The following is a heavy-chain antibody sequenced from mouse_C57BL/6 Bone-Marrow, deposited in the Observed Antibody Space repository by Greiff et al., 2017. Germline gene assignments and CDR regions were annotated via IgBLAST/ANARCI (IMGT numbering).Heavy chain of an antibody. D-gene: IGHD2-2*01. V-gene: IGHV1-26*01. CDR2: INPNNGGT. J-gene: IGHJ4*01. CDR1: GYTFTDYY. CDR3: ARWLTLKGDY. Sequence: VQLQQSGPELVKPGASVKISCKASGYTFTDYYMNWVKQSHGKSLEWIGDINPNNGGTSYNQKFKGKATLTVDKSSSTAYMELRSLTSEDSAVYYCARWLTLKGDYWGQGTSVTVSS.